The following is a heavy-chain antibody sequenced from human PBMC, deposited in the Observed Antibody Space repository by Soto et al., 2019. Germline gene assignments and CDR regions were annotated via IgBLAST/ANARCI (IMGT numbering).Heavy chain of an antibody. CDR1: GDTISTGGYF. Sequence: SETLSLTCAVSGDTISTGGYFWSWIRQPPGKRLGWLGYVSYSGGTNSNPSVKGRVTISVDTSKNQFSLNLTSATAADTAIYYCVRTTGHMTGFYYWGQGTLVTVSS. CDR2: VSYSGGT. V-gene: IGHV4-61*08. CDR3: VRTTGHMTGFYY. D-gene: IGHD3-9*01. J-gene: IGHJ4*02.